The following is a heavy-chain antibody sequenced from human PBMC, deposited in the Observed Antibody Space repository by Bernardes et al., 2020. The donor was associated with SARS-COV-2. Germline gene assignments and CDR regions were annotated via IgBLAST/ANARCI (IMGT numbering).Heavy chain of an antibody. D-gene: IGHD2-2*01. J-gene: IGHJ6*02. CDR1: GFTFDNYA. V-gene: IGHV3-23*01. CDR3: ARYCVSTTCYGSYYGMDV. CDR2: IGNSGVST. Sequence: VGSLRLSCAASGFTFDNYAMSWVRQAPGKGLEWVSAIGNSGVSTYYADSVTGRFTISRDNSKNTLYLQMNSLRAEDAAVYYCARYCVSTTCYGSYYGMDVWGQGTTVTVSS.